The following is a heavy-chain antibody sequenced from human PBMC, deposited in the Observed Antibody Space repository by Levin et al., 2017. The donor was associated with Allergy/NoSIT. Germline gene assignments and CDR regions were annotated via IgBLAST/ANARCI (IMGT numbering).Heavy chain of an antibody. D-gene: IGHD1-26*01. Sequence: LSLTCAASGFTFSDHYMDWVRQAPGKGLEWVGRTRNKANKYTTEYAASVKGRFTISRDDSKNSLFLQMNSLKTEDTAVYYCARSPVGTTPFDYWGQGTLVTVSS. V-gene: IGHV3-72*01. CDR3: ARSPVGTTPFDY. J-gene: IGHJ4*02. CDR1: GFTFSDHY. CDR2: TRNKANKYTT.